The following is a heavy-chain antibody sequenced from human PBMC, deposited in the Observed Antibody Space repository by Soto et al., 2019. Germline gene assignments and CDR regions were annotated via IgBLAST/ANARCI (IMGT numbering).Heavy chain of an antibody. J-gene: IGHJ6*02. Sequence: SETLSLTCTVSGGSVSSGGYSWTWIRQSPGKGLEWIGYTYQSGSAYYNPSLKSRVTISVDRSKNQFSLNLTSVTAADTAVYYCARDYYGMDVWGQGTTVTVSS. CDR3: ARDYYGMDV. CDR2: TYQSGSA. V-gene: IGHV4-30-2*06. CDR1: GGSVSSGGYS.